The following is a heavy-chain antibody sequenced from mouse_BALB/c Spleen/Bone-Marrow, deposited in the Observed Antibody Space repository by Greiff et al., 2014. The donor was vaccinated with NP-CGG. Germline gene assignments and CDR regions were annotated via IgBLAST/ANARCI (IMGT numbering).Heavy chain of an antibody. D-gene: IGHD1-1*01. CDR2: IDPANGNT. Sequence: VQLQQSGAELVKPGASVKLSCTASGSNIKDTYMHWVKQRPEQGLEWIGRIDPANGNTKYDPKFQGKATITADTSSNTAYLQLSSLTPEDTAVYYCARYSYGSRGYYFDYWGQGTTLTVSS. V-gene: IGHV14-3*02. J-gene: IGHJ2*01. CDR1: GSNIKDTY. CDR3: ARYSYGSRGYYFDY.